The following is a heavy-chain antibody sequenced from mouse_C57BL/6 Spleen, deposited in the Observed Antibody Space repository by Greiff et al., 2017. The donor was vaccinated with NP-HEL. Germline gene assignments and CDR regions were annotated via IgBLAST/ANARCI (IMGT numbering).Heavy chain of an antibody. J-gene: IGHJ3*01. D-gene: IGHD2-4*01. V-gene: IGHV1-64*01. CDR2: IHPNSGST. Sequence: QVHVKQPGAELVKPGASVKLSCKASGYTFTSYWMHWVKQRPGQGLEWIGMIHPNSGSTNYNEKFKSKATLTVDKSSSTAYMQLSSLTSEDSAVYYCALIYYDYEGAYWGQGTLVTVSA. CDR3: ALIYYDYEGAY. CDR1: GYTFTSYW.